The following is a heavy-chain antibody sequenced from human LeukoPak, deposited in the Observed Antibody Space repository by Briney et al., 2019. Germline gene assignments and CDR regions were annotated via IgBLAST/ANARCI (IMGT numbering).Heavy chain of an antibody. D-gene: IGHD6-13*01. CDR3: ASAEPRGIIWYPY. CDR2: IYHSGST. Sequence: SETLSLTCAVSGAPISSNNWWWSWFRQPPGKGLEWIGEIYHSGSTNYNPSLKSRVTMSVDKSKNQFSLKLSSVTAADTAVYYCASAEPRGIIWYPYWGQGTLVTVSS. CDR1: GAPISSNNW. J-gene: IGHJ4*02. V-gene: IGHV4-4*02.